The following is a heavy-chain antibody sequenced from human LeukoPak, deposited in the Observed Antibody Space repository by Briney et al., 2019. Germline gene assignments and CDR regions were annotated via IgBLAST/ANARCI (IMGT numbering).Heavy chain of an antibody. V-gene: IGHV3-21*01. J-gene: IGHJ4*02. Sequence: GSLRLSCAASGFTFSSYSMNWVRQAPGKGLEWVPSISSSSSYIYYADSVKGRFTISRDNAKNSLYLQMNSLRAEDTAVYYCARVWRYYDSSGYFDYWGQGTLVTVSS. D-gene: IGHD3-22*01. CDR2: ISSSSSYI. CDR3: ARVWRYYDSSGYFDY. CDR1: GFTFSSYS.